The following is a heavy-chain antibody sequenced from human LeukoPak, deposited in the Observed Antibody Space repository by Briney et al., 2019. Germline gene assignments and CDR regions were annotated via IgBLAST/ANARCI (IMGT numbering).Heavy chain of an antibody. J-gene: IGHJ4*02. D-gene: IGHD3-22*01. V-gene: IGHV3-66*01. CDR3: ARWNYDSSGYYDY. Sequence: GGSLRLSCAASGFTVSSNYMSWVRQALGKGLEWVSVIYSGGSTYYADSVKGRFTISRDNSKNTLYLQMSSLRAEDTAVYYCARWNYDSSGYYDYWGQGTLVTVSS. CDR2: IYSGGST. CDR1: GFTVSSNY.